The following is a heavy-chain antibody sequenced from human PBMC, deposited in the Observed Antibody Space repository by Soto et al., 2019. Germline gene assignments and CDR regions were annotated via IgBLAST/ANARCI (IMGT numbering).Heavy chain of an antibody. CDR2: INPNSGGT. J-gene: IGHJ6*02. V-gene: IGHV1-2*02. Sequence: ASVKVSCKASGYTFTGYYMPWVRQAPGQGLEWMGWINPNSGGTNYAQKFQGRVTMTRDTSISTAYMELSRLRSDDTAVYYCAREVGSPPVLYYYYGMDVWGQGTTVTVSS. CDR1: GYTFTGYY. D-gene: IGHD2-8*02. CDR3: AREVGSPPVLYYYYGMDV.